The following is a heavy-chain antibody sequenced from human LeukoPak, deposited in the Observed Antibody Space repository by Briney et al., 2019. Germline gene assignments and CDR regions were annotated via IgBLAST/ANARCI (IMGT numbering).Heavy chain of an antibody. Sequence: GASVKVFCKASGDTFSNYAINWVRQNPGQGFEWMGGIIPLFRTANYAQKFQGRVTITADESASTAYMELNSLRSEDTAVYYCARVRLSAAALSWFDPWGQGPLVTVSS. J-gene: IGHJ5*02. V-gene: IGHV1-69*13. CDR1: GDTFSNYA. CDR2: IIPLFRTA. D-gene: IGHD3-16*01. CDR3: ARVRLSAAALSWFDP.